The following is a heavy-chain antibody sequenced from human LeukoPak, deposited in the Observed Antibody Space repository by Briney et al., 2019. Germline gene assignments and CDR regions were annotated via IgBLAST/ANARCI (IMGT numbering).Heavy chain of an antibody. Sequence: GASVKVSCKASGYTFTAYYIHWVRQAPGQGLEWMGWINPNSGDTNYAQKFQGRVTLTRDTSISTAYMELSSLRSDETAVYYCASGGGWGTGVEVYYRGQGTLVTVSS. J-gene: IGHJ4*02. V-gene: IGHV1-2*02. CDR2: INPNSGDT. D-gene: IGHD3-16*01. CDR3: ASGGGWGTGVEVYY. CDR1: GYTFTAYY.